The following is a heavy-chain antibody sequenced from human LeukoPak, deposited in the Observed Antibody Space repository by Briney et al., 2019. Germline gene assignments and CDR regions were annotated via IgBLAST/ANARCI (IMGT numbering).Heavy chain of an antibody. CDR3: ARLLTSGTNIRDWFDP. V-gene: IGHV5-51*01. J-gene: IGHJ5*02. CDR2: IFPDDSDT. D-gene: IGHD3-16*01. Sequence: GESLKISCKGSGYTFTTYWIGWVRQMPGKGLEWMGIIFPDDSDTIYSPSFQGQVTISADKSITTAYLQWSTLKASDTAIYYCARLLTSGTNIRDWFDPWGQGTLVIVSS. CDR1: GYTFTTYW.